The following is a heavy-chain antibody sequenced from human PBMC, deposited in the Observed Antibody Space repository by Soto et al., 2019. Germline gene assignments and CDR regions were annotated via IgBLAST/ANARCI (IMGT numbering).Heavy chain of an antibody. CDR2: ISYDGSYE. CDR3: ARDNYGLDY. CDR1: GFTFRTYA. J-gene: IGHJ4*02. V-gene: IGHV3-30-3*01. Sequence: QPGGSLRLSCAASGFTFRTYAMHWVRQAPGKGLEWMAFISYDGSYEYYAGSVKGRFTISRDNSKNTLYLQMNSLRAEDTAMYYCARDNYGLDYWGQGALVTVSS. D-gene: IGHD3-10*01.